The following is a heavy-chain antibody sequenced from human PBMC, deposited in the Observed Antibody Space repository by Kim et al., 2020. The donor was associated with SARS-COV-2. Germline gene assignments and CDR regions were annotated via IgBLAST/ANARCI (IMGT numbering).Heavy chain of an antibody. D-gene: IGHD2-15*01. V-gene: IGHV3-21*01. J-gene: IGHJ4*02. Sequence: GGSLRLSCAASGFTFSSYSMNWVRQAPGKGLEWVSSISSSSSYIYYADSVKGRFTISRDNAKNSLYLQMNSLRAEDTAVYYCASEVVVAATDIDYWGQGTLVTVSS. CDR1: GFTFSSYS. CDR2: ISSSSSYI. CDR3: ASEVVVAATDIDY.